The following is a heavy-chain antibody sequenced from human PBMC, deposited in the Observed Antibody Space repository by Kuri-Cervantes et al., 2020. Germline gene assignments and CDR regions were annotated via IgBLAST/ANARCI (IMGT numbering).Heavy chain of an antibody. CDR1: GYTFTSYD. CDR2: MNPNSGNT. CDR3: ARGWWRSQFFDL. V-gene: IGHV1-8*01. Sequence: ASVKVSCKASGYTFTSYDINWVRQATGQGLEWMGWMNPNSGNTGYAQKFQGRVTMTRNTSIGTAYMELSSLRSEDTAVYYCARGWWRSQFFDLWGRGTLVTVSS. J-gene: IGHJ2*01. D-gene: IGHD2-21*01.